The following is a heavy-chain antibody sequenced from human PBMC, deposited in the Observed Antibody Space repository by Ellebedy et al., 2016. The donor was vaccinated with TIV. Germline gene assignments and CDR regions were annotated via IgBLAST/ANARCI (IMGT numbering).Heavy chain of an antibody. CDR1: GFTFSSYG. Sequence: GGSLRLXXAASGFTFSSYGMHWVRQAPGKGLEWVAVISYDGSNKYYADSVKGRFTISRDNSKNTLYLQMNSLRAEDTAVYYCARDASQLLDYWGQGTLVTVSS. CDR2: ISYDGSNK. D-gene: IGHD1-1*01. V-gene: IGHV3-30*19. J-gene: IGHJ4*02. CDR3: ARDASQLLDY.